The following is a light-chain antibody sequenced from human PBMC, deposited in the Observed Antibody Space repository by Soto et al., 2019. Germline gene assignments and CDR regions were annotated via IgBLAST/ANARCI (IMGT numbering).Light chain of an antibody. CDR1: HRVSNS. CDR2: GAS. Sequence: LLSQSPATLSASPGEWATLSCRASHRVSNSLAWYQQNPGQAPRLLISGASTRDTGVPARFSGSGSGTEFTLTISSLQSEDFAVYYCQHYKSWPYTFGQGTKVDI. CDR3: QHYKSWPYT. J-gene: IGKJ2*01. V-gene: IGKV3-15*01.